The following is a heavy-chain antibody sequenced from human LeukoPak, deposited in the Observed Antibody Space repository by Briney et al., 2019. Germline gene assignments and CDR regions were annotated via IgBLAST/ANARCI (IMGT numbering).Heavy chain of an antibody. CDR2: IYPGDSDT. CDR1: GYSFTSYC. Sequence: GGPLKISCKGSGYSFTSYCTGGVRQMTGKGMEWMGIIYPGDSDTTYTPSFQTQVTSYADKSISTTFPQRSCLQASDTAMHSCARLILLYSSSFGTAYMDVWGKGTTVTVS. V-gene: IGHV5-51*02. CDR3: ARLILLYSSSFGTAYMDV. J-gene: IGHJ6*03. D-gene: IGHD6-13*01.